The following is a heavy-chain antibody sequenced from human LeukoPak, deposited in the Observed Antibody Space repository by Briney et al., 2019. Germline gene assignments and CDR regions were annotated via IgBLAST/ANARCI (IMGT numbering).Heavy chain of an antibody. Sequence: PGGSLRLSCAASGFTFSTYSMNWVRQAPGKGLEWVSSISSNSRYIYYADSMRGRFTISRDNAKNSLYLQMNSLRAEDTAVYYCARIPKPASLWYYDFWSGYYHYFDYWGQGALVTVSS. V-gene: IGHV3-21*06. CDR3: ARIPKPASLWYYDFWSGYYHYFDY. D-gene: IGHD3-3*01. J-gene: IGHJ4*02. CDR2: ISSNSRYI. CDR1: GFTFSTYS.